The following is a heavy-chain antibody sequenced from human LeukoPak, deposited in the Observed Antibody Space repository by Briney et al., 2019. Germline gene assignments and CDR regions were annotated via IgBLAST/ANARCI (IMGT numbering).Heavy chain of an antibody. CDR1: GYSFTSYW. CDR2: IYPGDSDT. Sequence: GESLKISCKGSGYSFTSYWIVWVRQMPGKGLEWMGIIYPGDSDTRYSPSSQGQVTISADTSITTAYLQWSSLKASDTAMYYCARPLVGTGYSSSWYFDSWGQGTLVTVSS. CDR3: ARPLVGTGYSSSWYFDS. V-gene: IGHV5-51*01. J-gene: IGHJ4*02. D-gene: IGHD6-13*01.